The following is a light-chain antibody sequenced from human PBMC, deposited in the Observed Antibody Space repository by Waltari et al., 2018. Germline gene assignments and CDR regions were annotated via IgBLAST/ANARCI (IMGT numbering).Light chain of an antibody. CDR2: QDI. J-gene: IGLJ3*02. Sequence: SYELTQPPSVSMSPGQTASITCSGDKLGDKYTCWYQQKPGQSPVLVIFQDIKRPSGIPDRFSGSNSGTTASLTISETRAEDEADYYCNGRDISGNHVLFGGGTKLTV. CDR1: KLGDKY. V-gene: IGLV3-1*01. CDR3: NGRDISGNHVL.